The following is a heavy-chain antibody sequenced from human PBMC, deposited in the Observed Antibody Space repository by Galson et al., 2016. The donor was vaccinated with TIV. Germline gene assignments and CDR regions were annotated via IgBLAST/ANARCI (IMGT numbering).Heavy chain of an antibody. D-gene: IGHD3-22*01. V-gene: IGHV1-2*06. J-gene: IGHJ4*02. CDR3: AQAYYYDSSAYYFAS. CDR1: GYTFIGYY. CDR2: INLNSGAA. Sequence: SCKASGYTFIGYYIHWVRQAPGQGLEWVGRINLNSGAANYAQNFQGRVTMTSDTSISTASLELSRLRSDDTAVYYCAQAYYYDSSAYYFASWGQGTLVTVSS.